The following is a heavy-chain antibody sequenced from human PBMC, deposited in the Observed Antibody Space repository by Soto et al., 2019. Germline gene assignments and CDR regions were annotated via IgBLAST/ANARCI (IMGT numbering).Heavy chain of an antibody. D-gene: IGHD1-26*01. Sequence: GGSLRLSCAASGFTFSNAWMSWVRQAPGKGLEWVGRIKSKTDGGTTDYAAPVKGRFTISRDDSKNTLYLQMNSLKTEDTAVYYCAKLVGATAGDYWGQGTLVTVSS. CDR1: GFTFSNAW. CDR2: IKSKTDGGTT. J-gene: IGHJ4*02. V-gene: IGHV3-15*01. CDR3: AKLVGATAGDY.